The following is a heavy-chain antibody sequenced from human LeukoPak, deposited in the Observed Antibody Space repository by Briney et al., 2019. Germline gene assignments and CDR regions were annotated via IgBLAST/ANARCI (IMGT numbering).Heavy chain of an antibody. J-gene: IGHJ3*02. D-gene: IGHD3-10*02. CDR1: GGSISSHY. CDR3: ARAYVLVGLVDAFDI. CDR2: IYYSGST. V-gene: IGHV4-59*11. Sequence: SETLSLTCTVPGGSISSHYWSWIRQSPGKGLEWIGYIYYSGSTSYNPSLKSRVTISVDTSKKQFSLKLSSVTAADTAVYYCARAYVLVGLVDAFDIWGQGTMVIVSS.